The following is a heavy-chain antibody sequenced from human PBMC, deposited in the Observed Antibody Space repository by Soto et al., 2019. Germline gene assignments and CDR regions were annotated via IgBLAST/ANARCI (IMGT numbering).Heavy chain of an antibody. CDR2: IYYSGST. CDR1: GGSISSGGYY. CDR3: ATLGMGNRHISSWYHLGFDY. V-gene: IGHV4-31*03. Sequence: PSETLSLTCTVSGGSISSGGYYWSWIRQHPGKGLEWIGYIYYSGSTYYNPSLKSRVTISVDTSKNQFSLKLSSVTAADTAVYYCATLGMGNRHISSWYHLGFDYWGQGTLVPVPS. J-gene: IGHJ4*02. D-gene: IGHD6-13*01.